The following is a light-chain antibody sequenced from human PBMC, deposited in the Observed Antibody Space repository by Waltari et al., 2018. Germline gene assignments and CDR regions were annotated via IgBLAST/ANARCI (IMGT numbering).Light chain of an antibody. CDR1: SSDVGSYNL. CDR3: CSYAGSSTPVV. J-gene: IGLJ2*01. Sequence: QSALTQPASVSGSPGQSITISCTGTSSDVGSYNLVSWYQQHPGKAPKLTIYEVSKRPSGVVNRFSGSKSGNTASLTISGLQAEDEADYYCCSYAGSSTPVVFGGGTKLTVL. CDR2: EVS. V-gene: IGLV2-23*02.